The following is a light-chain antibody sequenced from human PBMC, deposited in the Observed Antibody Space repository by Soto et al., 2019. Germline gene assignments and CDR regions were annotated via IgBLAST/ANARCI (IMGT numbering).Light chain of an antibody. J-gene: IGLJ1*01. Sequence: QSVLTQPASVSGSPGQSITISCTGTNGDIGGYNYVTWYQQHPGKAPKVMIFEVINRPSGVSNRFSGSKSGTTASPTISGLQTEDEADYYCASYINTGTHYVFXTGTKVTVL. CDR2: EVI. V-gene: IGLV2-14*01. CDR3: ASYINTGTHYV. CDR1: NGDIGGYNY.